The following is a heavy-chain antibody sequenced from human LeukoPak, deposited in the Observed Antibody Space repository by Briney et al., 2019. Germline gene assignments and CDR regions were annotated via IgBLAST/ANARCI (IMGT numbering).Heavy chain of an antibody. CDR2: IIPIFGTA. V-gene: IGHV1-69*01. CDR1: GGTFSSYA. CDR3: ARGPSGYGET. J-gene: IGHJ4*02. D-gene: IGHD5-12*01. Sequence: GALVKVSCKASGGTFSSYAISWVRQAPGQGLEWMGGIIPIFGTANYAQKFQGRVTITADESTSTAYMELSSLRSEDTAVYYCARGPSGYGETWGQGTLVTVSS.